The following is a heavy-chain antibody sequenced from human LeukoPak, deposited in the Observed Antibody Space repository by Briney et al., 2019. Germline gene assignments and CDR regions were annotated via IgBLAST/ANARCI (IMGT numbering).Heavy chain of an antibody. CDR3: ARDSSGWYEPDY. V-gene: IGHV3-21*01. CDR2: ISSSSSYI. D-gene: IGHD6-19*01. Sequence: GGSLRLSCAASGSTFSSYSMNWVRQAPGKGLEWVSSISSSSSYIYYADSVKGRFTISRDNAKNSLYLQMNSLRAEDTAVYYCARDSSGWYEPDYWGQGTLVTVSS. J-gene: IGHJ4*02. CDR1: GSTFSSYS.